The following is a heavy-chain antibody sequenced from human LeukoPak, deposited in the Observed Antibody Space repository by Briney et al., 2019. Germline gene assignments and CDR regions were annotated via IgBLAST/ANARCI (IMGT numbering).Heavy chain of an antibody. CDR2: FDPEDGET. CDR3: ATDESPHCSGASCKSRPYWYFDL. V-gene: IGHV1-24*01. D-gene: IGHD2-15*01. CDR1: GYTLTELS. J-gene: IGHJ2*01. Sequence: GASVKVSCKVSGYTLTELSMHWVRQAPGKGLEWMGGFDPEDGETIYAQKFQGRVTMTEDTSTDTAYMELSSLRSEDTAVYYCATDESPHCSGASCKSRPYWYFDLWGRGTLVTVSS.